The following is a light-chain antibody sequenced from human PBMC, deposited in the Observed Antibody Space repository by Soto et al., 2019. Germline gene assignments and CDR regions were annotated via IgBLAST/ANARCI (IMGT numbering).Light chain of an antibody. J-gene: IGLJ1*01. Sequence: QSALTQPAAGSGSPGQSITISCTGTSSDVGSYNLVSWYQQHPGKAPKLMIYEVSKRPSGVSNRFSGSKSGNTASLTISVPQAEDEADDYCCSYAGRSTYVFGTGTKLTVL. CDR1: SSDVGSYNL. CDR2: EVS. CDR3: CSYAGRSTYV. V-gene: IGLV2-23*02.